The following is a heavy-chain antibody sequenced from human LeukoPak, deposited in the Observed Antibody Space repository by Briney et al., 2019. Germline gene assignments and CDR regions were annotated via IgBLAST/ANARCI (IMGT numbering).Heavy chain of an antibody. V-gene: IGHV3-9*01. Sequence: PGGSLRLSCAASGFKFDDYAMHWVRQVPGKGLEWVSIISWNSGNIAYADSVKGRFTISGDNANNSLSLQMNSLRVEDTALYYCAKDISPNHSNALSSWGRGTLVIVSS. CDR1: GFKFDDYA. CDR3: AKDISPNHSNALSS. J-gene: IGHJ4*02. D-gene: IGHD3-16*01. CDR2: ISWNSGNI.